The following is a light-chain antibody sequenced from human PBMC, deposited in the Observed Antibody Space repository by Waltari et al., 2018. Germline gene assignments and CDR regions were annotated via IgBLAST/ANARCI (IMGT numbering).Light chain of an antibody. J-gene: IGLJ1*01. Sequence: QSALTQPRPVSGSPGQSVTISCTGTRSDVGGYNSVSWYQQHPGKAPKLMIYDVSKRPSGVPDRFSGSKSGNTASLTISGLQAEDEADYYCCSYAGSSYVFGTGTKVTVL. CDR1: RSDVGGYNS. CDR2: DVS. CDR3: CSYAGSSYV. V-gene: IGLV2-11*01.